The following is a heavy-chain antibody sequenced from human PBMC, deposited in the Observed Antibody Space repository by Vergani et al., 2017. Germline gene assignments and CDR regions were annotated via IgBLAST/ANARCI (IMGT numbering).Heavy chain of an antibody. CDR2: ISAYNGNT. D-gene: IGHD3-9*01. J-gene: IGHJ4*02. V-gene: IGHV1-18*04. CDR3: ASLPYYDILTGYQEADY. Sequence: QVQLVQSGAEVKKPGASVKVSCKASGYTFTSYGISWVRQAPGQGLEWMGWISAYNGNTNYAQKLQGRVTMTTDTSTSTAYMELRSLRAEETAVYYCASLPYYDILTGYQEADYWGQGTLVTVS. CDR1: GYTFTSYG.